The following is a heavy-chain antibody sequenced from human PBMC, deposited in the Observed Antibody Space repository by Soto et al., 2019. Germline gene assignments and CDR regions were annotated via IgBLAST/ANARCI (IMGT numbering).Heavy chain of an antibody. CDR1: GSSMSCFY. CDR2: IFHSGNS. V-gene: IGHV4-38-2*02. CDR3: AREDDGMDV. J-gene: IGHJ6*04. Sequence: SETLSLTCAVSGSSMSCFYWGWVRQPPGKGLEWIGSIFHSGNSYYNPSLKSRVILSVDTSKNQFSLNLTAAIAADTAVYYCAREDDGMDVWGKGTPVTVSS.